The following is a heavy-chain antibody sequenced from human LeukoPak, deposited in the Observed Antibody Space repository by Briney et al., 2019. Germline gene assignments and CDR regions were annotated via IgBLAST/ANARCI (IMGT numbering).Heavy chain of an antibody. J-gene: IGHJ6*03. CDR1: GGSFSGYY. CDR2: INHSGST. CDR3: AREDSSSSNYYYYYMDV. V-gene: IGHV4-34*01. D-gene: IGHD6-6*01. Sequence: PSETLSLTCAVYGGSFSGYYWSWIRQPPGKGLEWIGEINHSGSTNYNPSLRSRVTISVDTSKNQFSLKLSSVTAADTAVYYCAREDSSSSNYYYYYMDVWGKGTTVTVSS.